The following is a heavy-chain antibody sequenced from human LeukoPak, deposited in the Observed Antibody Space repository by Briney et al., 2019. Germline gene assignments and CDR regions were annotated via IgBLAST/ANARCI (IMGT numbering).Heavy chain of an antibody. J-gene: IGHJ4*02. Sequence: GGSLRLSCAASGFTFGDYAMHWVRQTPGKGLEWVSGVTWNSGNIGYADSVKGRFTISRDNARNSLYLQMNSLRAEDTALYYCAKDKFRLRTYGDLYFIDSWGQGTLVTVSP. CDR1: GFTFGDYA. D-gene: IGHD4-17*01. V-gene: IGHV3-9*01. CDR3: AKDKFRLRTYGDLYFIDS. CDR2: VTWNSGNI.